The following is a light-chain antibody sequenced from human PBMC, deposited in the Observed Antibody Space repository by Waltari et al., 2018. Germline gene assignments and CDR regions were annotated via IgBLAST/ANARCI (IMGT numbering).Light chain of an antibody. V-gene: IGKV3-20*01. CDR2: GAS. J-gene: IGKJ2*01. CDR3: QQYGSSVLYT. CDR1: QSLTKRY. Sequence: VLTQSPGTLSLSPGERATLSCRASQSLTKRYLAWYQQIPGHAPRLLIYGASRRAAGIPDRFSGSGSGTDFTLTISRLEPEDFAVYYCQQYGSSVLYTFGQGTKLEIK.